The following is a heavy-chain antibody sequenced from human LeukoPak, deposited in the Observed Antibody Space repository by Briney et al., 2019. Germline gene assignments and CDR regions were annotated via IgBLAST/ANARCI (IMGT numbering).Heavy chain of an antibody. CDR3: AREVSSYGSLYMDV. CDR2: INHSGST. V-gene: IGHV4-34*01. Sequence: PSETLSLTCAVYGGSFSGYYWSWIRQPPGKGLEWIGEINHSGSTNYNPSLKSRVTISVDTSKNQFSLKLSSVTAADTAVYYCAREVSSYGSLYMDVWGKGTTVNVSS. CDR1: GGSFSGYY. J-gene: IGHJ6*03. D-gene: IGHD5-18*01.